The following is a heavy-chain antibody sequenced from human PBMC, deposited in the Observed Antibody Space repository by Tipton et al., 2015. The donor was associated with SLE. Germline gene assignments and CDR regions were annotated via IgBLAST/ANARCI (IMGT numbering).Heavy chain of an antibody. CDR2: IYSPART. V-gene: IGHV3-66*01. J-gene: IGHJ5*02. CDR3: ARGVPNLYDFRTSSWIGPFDA. D-gene: IGHD3-3*01. Sequence: SLRLSCVAYGSTVSHNYMSWVRQAPGKGLEWVSSIYSPARTYYSDSVKGRFTISRDIAKNTLYLQMNSLRAEDTAVYFCARGVPNLYDFRTSSWIGPFDAWGQGKLVTVSS. CDR1: GSTVSHNY.